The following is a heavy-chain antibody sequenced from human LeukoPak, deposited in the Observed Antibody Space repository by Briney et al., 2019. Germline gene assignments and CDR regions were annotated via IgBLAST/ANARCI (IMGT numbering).Heavy chain of an antibody. CDR2: ISWNSDKI. J-gene: IGHJ4*02. Sequence: GGSLRLSCAASGFTFDDYAMHWVRQAPGKGLEWVSGISWNSDKIGYADSVKGRFTISRDNAKNSLYLQMNSLRVEDTAMYYCARDGLRRPPTPYCGGDCPLDYWGQGTLVSVSS. CDR3: ARDGLRRPPTPYCGGDCPLDY. V-gene: IGHV3-9*01. CDR1: GFTFDDYA. D-gene: IGHD2-21*02.